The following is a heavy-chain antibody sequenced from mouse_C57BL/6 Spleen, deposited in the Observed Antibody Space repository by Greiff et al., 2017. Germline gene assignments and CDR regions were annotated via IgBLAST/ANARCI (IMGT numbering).Heavy chain of an antibody. CDR2: ISYSGST. J-gene: IGHJ4*01. D-gene: IGHD1-1*01. V-gene: IGHV3-1*01. Sequence: EVQLQQSGPGMVKPSQSLSLTCTVTGYSITSGYDWHWIRHFPGNKLEWMGYISYSGSTNYNPSLKSRISITHDTSKNHFFLKLNSVTTEDTATYYCARAGYYGRAMDYWGQGTSVTVSS. CDR1: GYSITSGYD. CDR3: ARAGYYGRAMDY.